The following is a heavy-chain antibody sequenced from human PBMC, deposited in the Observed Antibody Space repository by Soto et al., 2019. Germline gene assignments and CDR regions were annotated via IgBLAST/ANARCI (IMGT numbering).Heavy chain of an antibody. CDR3: ARPSSVYGDCGWSLDY. Sequence: QVQLVQSGAEVKNPGASVTVSCKASGYTFPGYAISWVRQAPGQGLEWMGWIRAHNGNTNFAQKFQGRVTMTTDTSTSTDYMELRSLTADDTAVYYCARPSSVYGDCGWSLDYWGQGTLVTVSS. D-gene: IGHD4-17*01. CDR2: IRAHNGNT. V-gene: IGHV1-18*01. J-gene: IGHJ4*02. CDR1: GYTFPGYA.